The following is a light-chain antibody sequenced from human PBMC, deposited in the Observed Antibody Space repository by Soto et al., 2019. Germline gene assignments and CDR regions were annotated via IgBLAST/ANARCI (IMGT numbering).Light chain of an antibody. CDR2: KTS. CDR1: QSISIW. CDR3: QHWNDYSWT. Sequence: DIHMTQSPSTLSASVGDRVTITCRASQSISIWLAWYQQKPGQAPNLLIYKTSSLETGVPSRFSGSGSGTEFTLSISSLQPDDFATYYCQHWNDYSWTVGQGTKEGVK. V-gene: IGKV1-5*03. J-gene: IGKJ1*01.